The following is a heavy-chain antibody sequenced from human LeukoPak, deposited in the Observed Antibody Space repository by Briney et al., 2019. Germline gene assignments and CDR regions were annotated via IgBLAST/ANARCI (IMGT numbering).Heavy chain of an antibody. Sequence: SETLSLTCTVSGGSISSSSYYWGWIRQPPGKGLEWIGSIYYSGSTYYNPSLKSRVTISVDTSKNQFSLKLSSVTAADTAVYYCASTYYYGSGSYVAFDIWGQGTMVTVSS. CDR3: ASTYYYGSGSYVAFDI. J-gene: IGHJ3*02. CDR1: GGSISSSSYY. CDR2: IYYSGST. V-gene: IGHV4-39*07. D-gene: IGHD3-10*01.